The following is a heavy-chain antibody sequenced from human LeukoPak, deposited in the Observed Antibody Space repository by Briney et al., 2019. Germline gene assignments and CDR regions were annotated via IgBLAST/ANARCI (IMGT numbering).Heavy chain of an antibody. V-gene: IGHV1-3*01. J-gene: IGHJ4*02. D-gene: IGHD3-10*01. CDR2: INAGNGNT. Sequence: GASVKVSFKASGYPFTSYAMHWVRQAPGQRLGWMGWINAGNGNTKYSQKFQGRVTITRDTSASTAYMELSSLRSEDTAVYYCARGYYYGSGSYLGFDYWGQGALVTVSS. CDR3: ARGYYYGSGSYLGFDY. CDR1: GYPFTSYA.